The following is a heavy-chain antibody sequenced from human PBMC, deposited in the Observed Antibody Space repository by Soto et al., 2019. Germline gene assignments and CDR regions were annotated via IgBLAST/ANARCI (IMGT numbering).Heavy chain of an antibody. D-gene: IGHD2-2*01. V-gene: IGHV1-69*01. CDR3: AHCSSTSCYYYYGMDV. CDR2: IIPIFGTA. CDR1: GGTFSSYA. J-gene: IGHJ6*02. Sequence: QVQLVQSGAEVKKPGSSVKVSCKASGGTFSSYAISWVRQAPGQGLEWMGGIIPIFGTANYAQKFQGRVTITADESTSKAYMELSSLRSEDTDVYYCAHCSSTSCYYYYGMDVWGQGTKVTVSS.